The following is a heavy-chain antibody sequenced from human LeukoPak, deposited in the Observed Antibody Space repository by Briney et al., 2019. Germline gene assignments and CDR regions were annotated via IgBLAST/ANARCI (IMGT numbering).Heavy chain of an antibody. CDR1: GGSITSSLSY. CDR2: IYYSGST. D-gene: IGHD6-6*01. Sequence: SETLSLTCSVSGGSITSSLSYWGWIRQPPGKGLEWIGSIYYSGSTYYSPSLKSRVTISVDTSKNQFSLKLSSVTAADTAVYYCARSIATYGPTHNWFGPWGQGILVTVSS. CDR3: ARSIATYGPTHNWFGP. V-gene: IGHV4-39*01. J-gene: IGHJ5*02.